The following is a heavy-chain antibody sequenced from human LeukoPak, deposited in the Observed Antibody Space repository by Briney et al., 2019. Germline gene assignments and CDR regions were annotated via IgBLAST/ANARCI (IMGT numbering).Heavy chain of an antibody. V-gene: IGHV3-74*01. CDR2: INSDGSST. J-gene: IGHJ6*02. CDR3: ARAHCGGDCYWYYYYGMDV. Sequence: GGSLRLSCAASGFTFSSYWMHWARQAPGKGLVWVSRINSDGSSTSYADSVKGRFTISRDNAKNTLYLQMNSLRAEDTAVYYCARAHCGGDCYWYYYYGMDVWGQGTTVTVSS. D-gene: IGHD2-21*02. CDR1: GFTFSSYW.